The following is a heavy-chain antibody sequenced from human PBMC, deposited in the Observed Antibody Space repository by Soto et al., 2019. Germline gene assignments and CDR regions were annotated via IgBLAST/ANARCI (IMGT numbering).Heavy chain of an antibody. CDR3: AKDFHPRYYYYGMDA. CDR1: GFTFDDYT. CDR2: ISWDGGST. Sequence: GSLRLSCAASGFTFDDYTMHWVRQAPGKGLEWVSLISWDGGSTYYADSVKGRFTISRDNSKNSLYLQMNSLRTEDTALYYCAKDFHPRYYYYGMDAWGQGTTVTVSS. V-gene: IGHV3-43*01. J-gene: IGHJ6*02.